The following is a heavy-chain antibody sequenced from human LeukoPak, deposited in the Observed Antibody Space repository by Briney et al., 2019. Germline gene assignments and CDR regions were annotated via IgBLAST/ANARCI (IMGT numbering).Heavy chain of an antibody. D-gene: IGHD3-16*01. CDR1: GFTFNIYA. J-gene: IGHJ4*02. CDR2: ISGSGDST. V-gene: IGHV3-23*01. Sequence: GGSLRLSCVASGFTFNIYAMSWVRQVPGKGLEWVSAISGSGDSTHYADSVKGRFTISRDNSKNTLYLQMNSLRAEDTAVYYCAKMGVMITFGGPRRAGYWGQGTLVTVSS. CDR3: AKMGVMITFGGPRRAGY.